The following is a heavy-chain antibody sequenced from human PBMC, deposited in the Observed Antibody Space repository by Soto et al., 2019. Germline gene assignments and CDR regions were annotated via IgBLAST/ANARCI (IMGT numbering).Heavy chain of an antibody. V-gene: IGHV1-8*01. CDR1: GYTFTSYG. CDR2: MNPNSGNT. D-gene: IGHD5-18*01. CDR3: AREGGYSYGFDV. Sequence: GASVKVSCKASGYTFTSYGINWVRQATGQGLEWMGWMNPNSGNTGYAQKFQGRVTMTRNTSISTAYMELSSLRSEDTAVYYCAREGGYSYGFDVWGQGTLVTSPQ. J-gene: IGHJ4*02.